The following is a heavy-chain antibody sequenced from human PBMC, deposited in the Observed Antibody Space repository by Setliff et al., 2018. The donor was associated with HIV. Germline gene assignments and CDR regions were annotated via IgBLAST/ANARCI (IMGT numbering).Heavy chain of an antibody. Sequence: SETLSLTCAVSGYSISSSHWWCWIRQPPGKGLEWIGYIYYRRSTNYNPSIKSRVTISVDTSRDQFSLQLTSVTAADTAVYYCARAPPGIQNDAIDVWGQGTMVTVSS. CDR1: GYSISSSHW. CDR3: ARAPPGIQNDAIDV. J-gene: IGHJ3*01. CDR2: IYYRRST. V-gene: IGHV4-28*03.